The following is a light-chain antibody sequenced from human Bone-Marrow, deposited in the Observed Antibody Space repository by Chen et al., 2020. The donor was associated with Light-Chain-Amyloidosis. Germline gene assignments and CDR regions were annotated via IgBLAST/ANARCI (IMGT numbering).Light chain of an antibody. Sequence: EIVLTPSPGTLSLSPGERATLSCRASQSVSSSYLAWYQQKPGQAPRLLIYGASSRATGIPDRFSGSGSGTDFTITISRLEPEDFAVYYCQQYGSSPTWTFGQGTKVEIK. J-gene: IGKJ1*01. V-gene: IGKV3-20*01. CDR3: QQYGSSPTWT. CDR2: GAS. CDR1: QSVSSSY.